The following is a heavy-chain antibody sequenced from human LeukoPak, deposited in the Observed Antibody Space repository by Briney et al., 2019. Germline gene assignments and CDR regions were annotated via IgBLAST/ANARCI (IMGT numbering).Heavy chain of an antibody. CDR2: INPNSGGT. CDR1: GYTFTGYY. J-gene: IGHJ5*02. V-gene: IGHV1-2*02. CDR3: ARDIGWRGSGKDNWFDP. Sequence: GASVKVSCKASGYTFTGYYMHWVRQAPGQGLEWMGWINPNSGGTNYAQKLQGRVTMTTDTSTSTAYMELRSLRSDDTAVYYCARDIGWRGSGKDNWFDPWGQGTLVTVSS. D-gene: IGHD3-10*01.